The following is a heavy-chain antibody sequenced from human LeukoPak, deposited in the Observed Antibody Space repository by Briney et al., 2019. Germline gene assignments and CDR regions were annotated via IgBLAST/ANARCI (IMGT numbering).Heavy chain of an antibody. CDR3: ARGVQYYDFWSGRYYYMDV. D-gene: IGHD3-3*01. Sequence: PSETLSLTCTVSGGSISGYYWSWIRQPAGKGLEWIGRIYTSGSTNYNPSLKSRVTISVDKSKNQFSLKLSSVTAADTAVYYCARGVQYYDFWSGRYYYMDVWGKGTTVTVSS. J-gene: IGHJ6*03. CDR2: IYTSGST. V-gene: IGHV4-4*07. CDR1: GGSISGYY.